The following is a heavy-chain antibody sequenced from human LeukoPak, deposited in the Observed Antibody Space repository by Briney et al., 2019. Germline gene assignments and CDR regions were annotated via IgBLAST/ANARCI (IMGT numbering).Heavy chain of an antibody. Sequence: AGGSLRLSCAASGFTFSSYAMSWVRPAPGKGLEWVSAINHSGGSTYYADSVKGRFTISRDNFKNTLYLQMNSLRAEDTAVYYCAKRDTAISYYMDVWGKGTTVTVSS. CDR3: AKRDTAISYYMDV. CDR1: GFTFSSYA. V-gene: IGHV3-23*01. CDR2: INHSGGST. J-gene: IGHJ6*03. D-gene: IGHD5-18*01.